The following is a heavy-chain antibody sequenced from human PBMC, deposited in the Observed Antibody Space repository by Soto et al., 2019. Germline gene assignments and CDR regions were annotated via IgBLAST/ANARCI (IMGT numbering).Heavy chain of an antibody. CDR1: GGSISSGGYY. Sequence: QVQLQESGPGLVKPSQTLSLTCTVSGGSISSGGYYWSWIRQHPGKGLEWIGYIYYSGSTYYNPSLKSRVTISVDTSKNQSPLKLSSVTAADTAVYYCARYCSSTRCSGWFDPWGQGTLVTVSS. CDR2: IYYSGST. J-gene: IGHJ5*02. CDR3: ARYCSSTRCSGWFDP. D-gene: IGHD2-2*01. V-gene: IGHV4-31*03.